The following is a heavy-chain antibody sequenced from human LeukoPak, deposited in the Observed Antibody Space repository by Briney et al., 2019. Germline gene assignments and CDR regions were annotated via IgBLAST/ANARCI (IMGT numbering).Heavy chain of an antibody. J-gene: IGHJ4*02. Sequence: PSETLSLTCAVSGYSISSGYYWGWIRQPPGKGLEWIGSINHSGSTNYNPSLKSRVTILVDTSKNQFSLKLTSVTAADTAVYYCTRDTTRDYWGQGTLVTVSS. CDR1: GYSISSGYY. D-gene: IGHD4-11*01. V-gene: IGHV4-38-2*01. CDR2: INHSGST. CDR3: TRDTTRDY.